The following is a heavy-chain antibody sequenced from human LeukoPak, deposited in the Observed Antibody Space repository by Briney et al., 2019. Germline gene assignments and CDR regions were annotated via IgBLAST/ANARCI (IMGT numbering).Heavy chain of an antibody. J-gene: IGHJ4*02. CDR3: AKDRRQIWFGELPY. CDR2: IRGSGGST. CDR1: GFTFSSYA. D-gene: IGHD3-10*01. Sequence: GGSLRLSCAASGFTFSSYAMSWVRQAPGKGLEWVSAIRGSGGSTYYADSVKGRFTISRDNSKNTLYLQMNSLRAEDTAVYYCAKDRRQIWFGELPYWGQGTLVTVSS. V-gene: IGHV3-23*01.